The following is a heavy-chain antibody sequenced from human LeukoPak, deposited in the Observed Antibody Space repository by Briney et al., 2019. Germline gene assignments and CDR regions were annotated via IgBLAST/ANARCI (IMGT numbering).Heavy chain of an antibody. CDR3: ARGGYYAMDV. V-gene: IGHV3-30*03. CDR1: GFTFSNFD. CDR2: ISHDGSNK. Sequence: GRSLRLSCAASGFTFSNFDMHWVRQAPGEGLEWVAVISHDGSNKFYVDSVKGRFTISRDNSQNTLYLQMNRLRGEDTAMYYCARGGYYAMDVWGQGTTVTVSS. J-gene: IGHJ6*02.